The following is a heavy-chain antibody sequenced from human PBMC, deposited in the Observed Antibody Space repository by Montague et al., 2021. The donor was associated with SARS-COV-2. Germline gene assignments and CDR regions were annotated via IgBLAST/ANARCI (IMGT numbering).Heavy chain of an antibody. J-gene: IGHJ3*02. D-gene: IGHD2-2*01. Sequence: SETLSLTCATSGGSFSNYYWSWIRQPPGKGLEWIGEVNQSGTTIYKPSVKSEVTNSEDTSKNQFYRRLNSFTAADTAVYNCARGRQPVVVPGAGPAGRAFDIWGQGTMVTVSS. CDR3: ARGRQPVVVPGAGPAGRAFDI. CDR2: VNQSGTT. CDR1: GGSFSNYY. V-gene: IGHV4-34*01.